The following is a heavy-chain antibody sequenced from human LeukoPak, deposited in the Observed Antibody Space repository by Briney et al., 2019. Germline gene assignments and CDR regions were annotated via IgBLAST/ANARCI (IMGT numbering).Heavy chain of an antibody. J-gene: IGHJ1*01. CDR2: IRYDGSNK. CDR1: GFTFSSYG. Sequence: PGGSLRLSCAASGFTFSSYGMHWVRQAPGKGLEWVAFIRYDGSNKYYADSVKGRFTISRDNSKNTLYLQMNSLRAEDTAVYYCAKDPKTTVTRNGHEYFQHWGQGTLVTVSS. CDR3: AKDPKTTVTRNGHEYFQH. V-gene: IGHV3-30*02. D-gene: IGHD4-17*01.